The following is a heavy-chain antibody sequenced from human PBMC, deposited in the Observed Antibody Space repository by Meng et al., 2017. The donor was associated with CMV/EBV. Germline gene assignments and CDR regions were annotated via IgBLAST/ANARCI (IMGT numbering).Heavy chain of an antibody. J-gene: IGHJ3*02. Sequence: GSLRLSCTVSGASISSFFWSWIRQPPGKGLEWIGYIYYSGDTEYNPSLKSRVTMSLDTSKNQFSLKLNSMTAADTARYYCARGHSASSGKSDAFDIWGQGTMVTVSS. CDR3: ARGHSASSGKSDAFDI. V-gene: IGHV4-59*01. CDR2: IYYSGDT. CDR1: GASISSFF. D-gene: IGHD1-26*01.